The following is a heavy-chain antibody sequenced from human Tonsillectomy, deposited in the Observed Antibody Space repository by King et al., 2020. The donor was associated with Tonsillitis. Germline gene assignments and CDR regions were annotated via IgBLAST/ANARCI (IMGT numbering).Heavy chain of an antibody. Sequence: VQLVESGAEVKKPGASVKVSCKASGYTFTGYYMHWVRQAPGQGLEWMGWINPISGDPTYAQKFQGRVTMTRDTSISTAYMELRRLRSDDTAVYYCARQQYGGSSDYWGQGTLVTVSS. D-gene: IGHD1-26*01. CDR3: ARQQYGGSSDY. J-gene: IGHJ4*02. V-gene: IGHV1-2*02. CDR2: INPISGDP. CDR1: GYTFTGYY.